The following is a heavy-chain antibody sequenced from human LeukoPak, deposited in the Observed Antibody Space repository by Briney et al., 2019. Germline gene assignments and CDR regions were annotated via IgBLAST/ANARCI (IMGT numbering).Heavy chain of an antibody. D-gene: IGHD4-11*01. CDR1: GGSISSGDYY. CDR2: IYYSGST. V-gene: IGHV4-30-4*01. CDR3: AREVSVTPYYFDY. Sequence: SQTLSLTCTVPGGSISSGDYYWSWIRQPPGKGLEWIGYIYYSGSTYYNPSLKSRVTISVDTSKNQFSLKLSSVTAADTAVYYCAREVSVTPYYFDYWGQGTLVTVSS. J-gene: IGHJ4*02.